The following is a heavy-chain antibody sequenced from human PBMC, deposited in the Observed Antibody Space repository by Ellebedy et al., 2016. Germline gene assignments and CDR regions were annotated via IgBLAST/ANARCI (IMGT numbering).Heavy chain of an antibody. CDR2: ISGSGGTT. Sequence: GGSLRLXXAASGFTFSSYGMHWVRQAPGKGLEWVSAISGSGGTTYYADSVRGRFTISRDNAKNSLYLQMNSLRAEDTAVYYCARNQKSWFGEEGAFDIWGQGTMVTVSS. D-gene: IGHD3-10*01. J-gene: IGHJ3*02. CDR1: GFTFSSYG. V-gene: IGHV3-21*04. CDR3: ARNQKSWFGEEGAFDI.